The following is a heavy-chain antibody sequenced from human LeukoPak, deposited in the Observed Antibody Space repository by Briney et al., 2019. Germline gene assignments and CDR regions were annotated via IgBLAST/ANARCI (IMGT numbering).Heavy chain of an antibody. V-gene: IGHV4-61*02. D-gene: IGHD6-13*01. J-gene: IGHJ6*02. Sequence: SETLSLTCTVAGGSISSGSYYWSWLRQPAGRGLEWIGRIYTSGSTNYNPSLKSRVTISVDTSKNQFSLKLSSVTAADTAVYYCARKAATQYYYYGMDVWGQGTTVTVSS. CDR3: ARKAATQYYYYGMDV. CDR1: GGSISSGSYY. CDR2: IYTSGST.